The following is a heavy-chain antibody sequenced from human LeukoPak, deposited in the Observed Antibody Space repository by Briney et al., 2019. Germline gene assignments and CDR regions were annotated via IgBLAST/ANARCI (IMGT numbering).Heavy chain of an antibody. D-gene: IGHD2-15*01. CDR1: GFTFSSYS. CDR2: ISSSSSYI. Sequence: GGSLRLSCAASGFTFSSYSMNWVRQAPGKGLEWVSSISSSSSYIYYADSVKGRFTISRDNAKNSLYMQMNSLRAEDTAVYYCAREVGISNPFDYWGQGTLVTVSS. V-gene: IGHV3-21*01. J-gene: IGHJ4*02. CDR3: AREVGISNPFDY.